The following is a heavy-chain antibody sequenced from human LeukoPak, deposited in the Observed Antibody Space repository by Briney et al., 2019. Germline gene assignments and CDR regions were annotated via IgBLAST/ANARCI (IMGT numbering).Heavy chain of an antibody. D-gene: IGHD2-15*01. V-gene: IGHV4-4*07. CDR2: SYSSGST. CDR1: GGSITDYY. J-gene: IGHJ4*02. CDR3: ARGRRGYCSGGSCYRFDY. Sequence: SETLSLTCTVSGGSITDYYWSWIRRPAGKGLEWIGHSYSSGSTNYNPSLKSRVTISVDTSKNQFSLKLSSVTAADTAVYYCARGRRGYCSGGSCYRFDYWGQGTLVTVSS.